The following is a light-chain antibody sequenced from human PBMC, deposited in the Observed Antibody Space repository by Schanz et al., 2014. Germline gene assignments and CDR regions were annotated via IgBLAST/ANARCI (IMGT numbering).Light chain of an antibody. CDR2: NVN. CDR1: NSDVGGYDY. J-gene: IGLJ2*01. V-gene: IGLV2-11*01. Sequence: QSALTQPRSVSGSPGQSVTISCTGTNSDVGGYDYVSWYQQHPGKAPKLLIYNVNERPSGVPDRFSGSKSGNTASLTITGLQAEDEADYYCQSYDSSLSAVVFGGGTKLTVL. CDR3: QSYDSSLSAVV.